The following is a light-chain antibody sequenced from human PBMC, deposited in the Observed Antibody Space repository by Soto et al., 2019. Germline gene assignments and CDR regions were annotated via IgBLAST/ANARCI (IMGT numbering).Light chain of an antibody. V-gene: IGKV1-39*01. CDR2: ATT. Sequence: DIQMTQSPYSLSASLGHRVTITCRASQNIDNYLNWYQHKPGEAPKLLIYATTTLQSGVPSRFSGSGSGTEFTLTISSLQTEDFATSFCQESCTGHAVSLGGGTKVDIK. J-gene: IGKJ4*01. CDR1: QNIDNY. CDR3: QESCTGHAVS.